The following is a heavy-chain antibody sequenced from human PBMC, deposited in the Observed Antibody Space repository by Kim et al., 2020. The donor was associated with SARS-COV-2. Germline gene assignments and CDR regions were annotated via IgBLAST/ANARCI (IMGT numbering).Heavy chain of an antibody. J-gene: IGHJ4*02. Sequence: SETLSLTCAVYGGSFSGYYWSWIRQPPGKGLEWIGEINHSGSTNYNPSLKSRVTISVDTSKNQFSLKLSSVTAADTAVYYCARGSRITMIVVVITRTFDYWGQGTLVTVSS. CDR2: INHSGST. D-gene: IGHD3-22*01. V-gene: IGHV4-34*01. CDR3: ARGSRITMIVVVITRTFDY. CDR1: GGSFSGYY.